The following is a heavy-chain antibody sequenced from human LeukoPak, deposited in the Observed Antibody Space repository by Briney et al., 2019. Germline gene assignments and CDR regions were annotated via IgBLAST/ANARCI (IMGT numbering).Heavy chain of an antibody. CDR2: INPNSGGT. Sequence: GASVKVSCKASGYTFTGYYMHWVRQAPGQGLEWMGWINPNSGGTNYARKFQGRVTMTRDTSISTAYMELSRLRSDDTAVYYCATYSGSYSSDFDYWGQGTLVTVSS. J-gene: IGHJ4*02. D-gene: IGHD1-26*01. CDR1: GYTFTGYY. CDR3: ATYSGSYSSDFDY. V-gene: IGHV1-2*02.